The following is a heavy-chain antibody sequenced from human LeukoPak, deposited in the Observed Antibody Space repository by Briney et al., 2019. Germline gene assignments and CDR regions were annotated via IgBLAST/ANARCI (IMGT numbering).Heavy chain of an antibody. CDR3: ARHRILWWGTAGLNFDY. CDR2: INHSGST. J-gene: IGHJ4*02. CDR1: GGSFSGYY. D-gene: IGHD2-21*01. V-gene: IGHV4-34*01. Sequence: PSETLSLTCAVYGGSFSGYYWSWIRQPPGKGREWIGEINHSGSTNYNTSLKSRFTISVDTSKNQFSLKLSSVTAADTAVYYCARHRILWWGTAGLNFDYWGQGTLVTVSS.